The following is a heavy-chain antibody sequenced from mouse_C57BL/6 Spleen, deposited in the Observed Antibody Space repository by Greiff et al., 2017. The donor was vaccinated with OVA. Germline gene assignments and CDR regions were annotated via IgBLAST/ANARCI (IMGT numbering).Heavy chain of an antibody. CDR3: ASYYYSNHAWFAY. V-gene: IGHV1-80*01. CDR1: GYAFSSYW. D-gene: IGHD2-5*01. CDR2: IYPGDGDT. J-gene: IGHJ3*01. Sequence: QVQLQQSGAELVKPGASVKISCKASGYAFSSYWMNWVKQRPGKGLEWIGQIYPGDGDTNYNGKFKGKATLTADKSSSTAYMQLSSLNSEDSAVYVCASYYYSNHAWFAYWGKGTLVTVSA.